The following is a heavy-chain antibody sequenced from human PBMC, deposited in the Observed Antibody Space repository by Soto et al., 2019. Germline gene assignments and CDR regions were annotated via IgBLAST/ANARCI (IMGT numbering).Heavy chain of an antibody. D-gene: IGHD6-19*01. V-gene: IGHV1-18*01. CDR1: GYTFTSSG. CDR2: ISTDNGNT. Sequence: ASVKVSCKASGYTFTSSGISWVRQAPGQGLEWMGWISTDNGNTKYAQHLQGRVSMTTDTSTSTAYMDLRSLRSDDTAVYYCARIAVAGTELTDWGQGTLVTVSS. CDR3: ARIAVAGTELTD. J-gene: IGHJ4*02.